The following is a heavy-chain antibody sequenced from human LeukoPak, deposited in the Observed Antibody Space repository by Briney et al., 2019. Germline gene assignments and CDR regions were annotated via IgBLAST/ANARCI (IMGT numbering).Heavy chain of an antibody. D-gene: IGHD3-10*01. V-gene: IGHV3-23*01. J-gene: IGHJ4*02. CDR3: AKDGSSQGFGQ. Sequence: GGSLRLSCAASGFTFSSYAMSWVRQAPGKGLEWVSAISGSGGSTYYADSVKGRFTISRDNSKNTLYLQMNSLGAEDTAVYYCAKDGSSQGFGQWGQGTLVTVSS. CDR2: ISGSGGST. CDR1: GFTFSSYA.